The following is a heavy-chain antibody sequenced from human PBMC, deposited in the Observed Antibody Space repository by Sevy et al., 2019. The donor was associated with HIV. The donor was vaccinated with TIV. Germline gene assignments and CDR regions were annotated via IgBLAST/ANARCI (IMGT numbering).Heavy chain of an antibody. CDR1: GASVSSGSFF. V-gene: IGHV4-61*01. D-gene: IGHD6-6*01. CDR2: IYYSGST. CDR3: ARYQAESSSTGGLDS. Sequence: SETLSLTCSVSGASVSSGSFFWTWIRQAPGKGLEWIGYIYYSGSTNYNPSLKSRVTFSVDTSKNQFSLKLRSVTAADTAVYYCARYQAESSSTGGLDSWGPGALVTVSS. J-gene: IGHJ4*02.